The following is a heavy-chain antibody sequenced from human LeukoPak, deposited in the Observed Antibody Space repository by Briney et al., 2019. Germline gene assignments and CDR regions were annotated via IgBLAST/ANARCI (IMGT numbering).Heavy chain of an antibody. D-gene: IGHD2-15*01. V-gene: IGHV1-2*06. J-gene: IGHJ4*02. CDR2: INPNSGGT. Sequence: ASVKASCKASGYTFTGYYMHWVRQAPGQGLEWMGRINPNSGGTNYAQKFQGRVTVTRDTSTSTAYMELSRLRSDDTAVYYCARDLMAEEDIVVVVAATGFDYWGQGTLVTVSS. CDR1: GYTFTGYY. CDR3: ARDLMAEEDIVVVVAATGFDY.